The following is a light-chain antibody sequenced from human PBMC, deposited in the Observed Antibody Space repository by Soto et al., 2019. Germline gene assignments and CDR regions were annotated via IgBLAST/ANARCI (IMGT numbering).Light chain of an antibody. Sequence: EIVLTQSPGTLSLSRGGRATLSCRASQSVSSSFLAWYQQKPGQAPRLLIYGASSRATGIPDRFSGSGSGTDFTLTISRLEPEDFATYYCQQYDNYPLTFGGGTKVDIK. CDR2: GAS. J-gene: IGKJ4*01. CDR1: QSVSSSF. V-gene: IGKV3-20*01. CDR3: QQYDNYPLT.